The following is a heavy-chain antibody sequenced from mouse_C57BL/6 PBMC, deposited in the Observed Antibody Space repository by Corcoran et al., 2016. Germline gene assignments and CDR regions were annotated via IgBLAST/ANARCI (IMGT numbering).Heavy chain of an antibody. J-gene: IGHJ4*01. V-gene: IGHV1-81*01. Sequence: QVQLQQSGAELARPGASVKLSCKASGYTFTSYGISWVKQRTGQGLEWIGEIYPRSGNTYYNEKFKGKATLTADKSSSTAYMELRSLTSEDSAVYFCARPYAVVEDYYAMDYWGQGTSVTVSS. CDR3: ARPYAVVEDYYAMDY. CDR2: IYPRSGNT. D-gene: IGHD1-1*01. CDR1: GYTFTSYG.